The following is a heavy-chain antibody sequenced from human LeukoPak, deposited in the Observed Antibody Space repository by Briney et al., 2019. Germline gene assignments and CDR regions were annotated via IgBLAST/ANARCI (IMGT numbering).Heavy chain of an antibody. V-gene: IGHV3-7*01. CDR2: INPDGSDK. Sequence: GGXXXXXXAGXGFIXRXYWLTWVRQAPGKGLEWVANINPDGSDKNYVDSLKGRFTIFRDNAKNLLFLQMNSLRVEDTAVYYCAGPPQAGPFDYWGQGTLATVSS. J-gene: IGHJ4*02. D-gene: IGHD6-19*01. CDR3: AGPPQAGPFDY. CDR1: GFIXRXYW.